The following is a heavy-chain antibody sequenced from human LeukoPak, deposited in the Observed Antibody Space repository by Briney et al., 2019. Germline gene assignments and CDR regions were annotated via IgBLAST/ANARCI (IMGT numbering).Heavy chain of an antibody. D-gene: IGHD2-2*01. CDR3: TTWPAAHLKFDY. CDR2: IKSKTDGETT. V-gene: IGHV3-15*01. J-gene: IGHJ4*02. CDR1: GFTFSNAW. Sequence: GGSLRLSCAASGFTFSNAWMSWVRQAPGKGLEWVCRIKSKTDGETTDYAAPVKGRFTISRDDSKNTLYLHMNSLKTEDTAVYYCTTWPAAHLKFDYWGQGTLVTVSS.